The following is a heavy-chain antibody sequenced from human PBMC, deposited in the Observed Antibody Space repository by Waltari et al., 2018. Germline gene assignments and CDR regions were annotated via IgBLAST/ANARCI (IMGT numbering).Heavy chain of an antibody. CDR2: INYRGDS. D-gene: IGHD2-8*02. Sequence: QVQLKQWGAGLLKPSETLSLTCAVYAGSLTAHYWSWIRQSPGKGPEWSGEINYRGDSHFHPSLSSRVTISADSSKNQFSLKLRAVTAADTAVYFCARRVRVVYYFDLWGQGTLVTVSS. V-gene: IGHV4-34*01. CDR3: ARRVRVVYYFDL. J-gene: IGHJ4*02. CDR1: AGSLTAHY.